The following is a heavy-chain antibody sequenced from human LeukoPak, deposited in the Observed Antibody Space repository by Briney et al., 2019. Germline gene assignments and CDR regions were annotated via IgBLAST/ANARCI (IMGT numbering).Heavy chain of an antibody. D-gene: IGHD1-1*01. J-gene: IGHJ4*02. CDR3: ARNGGHNQEH. V-gene: IGHV4-4*02. Sequence: PSGTLSLTCDVSGASISRGSWWSWVRQPPGKGLEWIGEFSHSGITNFNPSPKSRVTISVDKSRNQFSLNLISVTAADTAVYFCARNGGHNQEHWGQGTLVTVSS. CDR1: GASISRGSW. CDR2: FSHSGIT.